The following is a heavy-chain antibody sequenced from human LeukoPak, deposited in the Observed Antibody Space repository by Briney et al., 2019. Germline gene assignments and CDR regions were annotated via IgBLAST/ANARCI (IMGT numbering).Heavy chain of an antibody. CDR1: GDSVSSDTAA. J-gene: IGHJ4*02. D-gene: IGHD4-17*01. V-gene: IGHV6-1*01. Sequence: SHTLSLTCAISGDSVSSDTAAWNCIRQSPSRGLEWLGRTYYRSKWYNNYAVSVKSRITINPDTSKNQFSLQLNSVTPEDTAVYYCARGGDYGDYYFDYWGQGTLVTVSS. CDR2: TYYRSKWYN. CDR3: ARGGDYGDYYFDY.